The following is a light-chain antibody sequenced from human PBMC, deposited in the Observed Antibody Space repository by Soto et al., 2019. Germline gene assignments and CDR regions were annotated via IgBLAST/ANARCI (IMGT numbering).Light chain of an antibody. V-gene: IGKV3-15*01. CDR2: GAS. J-gene: IGKJ1*01. CDR1: QRISSN. Sequence: EILLTQSPATLSASPGERATLSCRASQRISSNLGWLQQKPGQPPRLLIYGASTRASGIPARFSGSGSGTEFTLTISSLQSEDFAVYYCQQYDDWPPTFGQGTKVEVK. CDR3: QQYDDWPPT.